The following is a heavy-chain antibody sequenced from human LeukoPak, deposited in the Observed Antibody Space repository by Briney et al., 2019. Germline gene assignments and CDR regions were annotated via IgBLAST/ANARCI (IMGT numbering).Heavy chain of an antibody. J-gene: IGHJ4*02. CDR3: AKDCCSASYFGSRYN. V-gene: IGHV3-23*01. Sequence: SGGSLRLSCAASGFMFSYHSMSWVRQAPGKGLEWVSAIGGGGDRTYYADSVQGRFTISRDNSKNTLYLHMNSLRAEDTAIYYCAKDCCSASYFGSRYNWGQGTLVTVSS. CDR1: GFMFSYHS. D-gene: IGHD3-22*01. CDR2: IGGGGDRT.